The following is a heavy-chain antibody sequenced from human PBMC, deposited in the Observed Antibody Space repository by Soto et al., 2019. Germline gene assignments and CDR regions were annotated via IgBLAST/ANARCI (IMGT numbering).Heavy chain of an antibody. V-gene: IGHV4-34*01. CDR2: INHSGST. CDR1: GGSFSGYY. J-gene: IGHJ6*03. Sequence: SETLSLTCAVYGGSFSGYYWSWIRQPPGKGLEWIGEINHSGSTNYNPSLKSRVTISVDTSKNQFSLKLSSVTAADTAVYYCATGLGYYYGSERYYYYMDVWGKGTTVTVSS. CDR3: ATGLGYYYGSERYYYYMDV. D-gene: IGHD3-10*01.